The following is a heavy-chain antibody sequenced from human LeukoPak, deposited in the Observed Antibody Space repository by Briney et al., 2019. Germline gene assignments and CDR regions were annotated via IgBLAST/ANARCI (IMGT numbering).Heavy chain of an antibody. CDR1: GFTFNTYG. D-gene: IGHD2-2*01. J-gene: IGHJ4*02. Sequence: PGGPLRLSCVASGFTFNTYGIHWVRQAPGKGLEWVAGISVDGNNKDYSDSVKGRFTISRDNSKNTLYLQMNSLRAEDTAVYYCAKAAYCTSTSCHFSGYAQRPLDSWGQGTLVTVSS. CDR3: AKAAYCTSTSCHFSGYAQRPLDS. CDR2: ISVDGNNK. V-gene: IGHV3-30*18.